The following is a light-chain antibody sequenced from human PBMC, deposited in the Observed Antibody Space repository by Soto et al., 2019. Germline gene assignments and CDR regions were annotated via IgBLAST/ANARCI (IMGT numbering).Light chain of an antibody. J-gene: IGKJ3*01. CDR1: QSVSSSY. CDR3: QQYGTSLFT. V-gene: IGKV3-20*01. Sequence: IVLTQSPGSLSLSPGERATLSCRASQSVSSSYLAWYQQKPGQAPRLLIYAASRRATGIPDRFSGSGSGTDFTLTISRLEPEDFAVYYCQQYGTSLFTFGPGTKVDIK. CDR2: AAS.